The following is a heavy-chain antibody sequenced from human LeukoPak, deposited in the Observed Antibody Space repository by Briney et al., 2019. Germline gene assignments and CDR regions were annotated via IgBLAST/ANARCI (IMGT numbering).Heavy chain of an antibody. CDR3: ARENSGSYYRQPQKNAFDI. D-gene: IGHD1-26*01. CDR2: IYTSGST. V-gene: IGHV4-4*07. CDR1: GGSISSYY. Sequence: SETLSLTCTVSGGSISSYYWSWIRQPAGKGLEWIGRIYTSGSTNYNPSLKSRVTMSVDTSKNQFSLKLSPVTAADTAVYYCARENSGSYYRQPQKNAFDIWGQGTMVTVSS. J-gene: IGHJ3*02.